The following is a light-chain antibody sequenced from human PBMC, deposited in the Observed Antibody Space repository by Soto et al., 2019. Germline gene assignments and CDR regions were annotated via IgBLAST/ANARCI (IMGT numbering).Light chain of an antibody. CDR3: QQYGSSPRT. CDR1: QSVRSSY. Sequence: EIVLTQSPGTLSLSPGERATLSCRASQSVRSSYLAWYQQKPGQAPRLLIYGASSRATGIPDRFSGSGSGTDFTLTISRLEPEDIAVYYCQQYGSSPRTLGQGTKGEIK. J-gene: IGKJ1*01. CDR2: GAS. V-gene: IGKV3-20*01.